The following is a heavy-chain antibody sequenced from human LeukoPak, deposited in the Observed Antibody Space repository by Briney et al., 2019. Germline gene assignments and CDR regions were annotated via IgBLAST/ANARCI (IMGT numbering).Heavy chain of an antibody. CDR3: ARQSRDGSKTRGYYFDY. J-gene: IGHJ4*02. V-gene: IGHV5-51*01. CDR1: GYSFSNYW. Sequence: LGESLKISCKGPGYSFSNYWIGWVRQMPGKGLEWMGIIYPGDSDTRYSPSFQGQVTISADMSIDTVYLQWSSLKASDTAIYYCARQSRDGSKTRGYYFDYWGQGTLVTVSS. D-gene: IGHD3-10*01. CDR2: IYPGDSDT.